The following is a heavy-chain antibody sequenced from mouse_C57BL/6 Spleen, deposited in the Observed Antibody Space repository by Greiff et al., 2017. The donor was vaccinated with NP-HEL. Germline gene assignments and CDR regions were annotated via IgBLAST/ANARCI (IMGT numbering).Heavy chain of an antibody. CDR3: ARDRLSGYAMDY. V-gene: IGHV5-16*01. J-gene: IGHJ4*01. CDR1: GFTFSDYY. CDR2: INYDGSST. Sequence: EVKLVESEGGLVQPGSSMKLSCTASGFTFSDYYMAWVRQVPEKGLEWVANINYDGSSTYYLDSLKSRFIISRDNAKNILYLQMSSLKSEDTATYYCARDRLSGYAMDYWGQGTSVTVSS. D-gene: IGHD3-1*01.